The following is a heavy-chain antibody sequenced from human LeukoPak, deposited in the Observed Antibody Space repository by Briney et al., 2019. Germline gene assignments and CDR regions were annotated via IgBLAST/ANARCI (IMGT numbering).Heavy chain of an antibody. J-gene: IGHJ4*02. CDR2: IYPGDTDT. V-gene: IGHV5-51*01. D-gene: IGHD3-10*01. CDR1: GYSFTSYW. CDR3: ARQGYYGSGSYYNFDY. Sequence: GESLKISCKGSGYSFTSYWIGWVRQMPGKGLEWMGIIYPGDTDTRYSPSFQGQVTISADKSISTAYLQWSSLKASDTAMYYCARQGYYGSGSYYNFDYWGQGTLVTVSS.